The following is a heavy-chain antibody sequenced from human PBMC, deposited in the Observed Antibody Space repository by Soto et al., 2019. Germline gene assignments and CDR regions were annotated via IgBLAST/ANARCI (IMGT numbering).Heavy chain of an antibody. CDR3: ARHKWSSRDYYGMDV. CDR1: GGSISSYY. V-gene: IGHV4-59*08. D-gene: IGHD6-13*01. CDR2: IYYSGST. J-gene: IGHJ6*02. Sequence: SETLSLTCTVSGGSISSYYWSWIRQPPGKGLEWIGYIYYSGSTNYNPSLKSRVTISVDTSKNQFSLKLSSVTAADTAVYYCARHKWSSRDYYGMDVWGQGTTVTVSS.